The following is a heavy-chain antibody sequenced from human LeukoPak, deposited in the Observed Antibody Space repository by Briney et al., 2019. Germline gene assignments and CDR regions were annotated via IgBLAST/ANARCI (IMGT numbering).Heavy chain of an antibody. CDR3: ASRLYCSNTRCRNFPFAY. V-gene: IGHV1-69*13. Sequence: SVKVSCKASGGTFSSYAINWVRQAPGQGLEWMGGIIPIFGTANYAQKFQDRVTITADESTSTAYMELSSLRSEDTAIYYCASRLYCSNTRCRNFPFAYWGQGALVTVSS. J-gene: IGHJ4*02. CDR1: GGTFSSYA. CDR2: IIPIFGTA. D-gene: IGHD2-2*01.